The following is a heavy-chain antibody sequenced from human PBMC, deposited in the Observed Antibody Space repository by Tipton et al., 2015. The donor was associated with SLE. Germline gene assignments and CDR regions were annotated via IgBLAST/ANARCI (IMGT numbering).Heavy chain of an antibody. V-gene: IGHV1-18*01. CDR1: GYTFSSYD. CDR2: ISAYSGNT. Sequence: QLVQSGPEVKKPGASVKVSCKASGYTFSSYDISWVRQAPGQGLEWMGWISAYSGNTVYAQKFQGRVTMTTDTSTSTAYMELRSLRSDDTAIYYCARDRAGTTGGFDYWGQGTLVTVSS. J-gene: IGHJ4*01. D-gene: IGHD1-14*01. CDR3: ARDRAGTTGGFDY.